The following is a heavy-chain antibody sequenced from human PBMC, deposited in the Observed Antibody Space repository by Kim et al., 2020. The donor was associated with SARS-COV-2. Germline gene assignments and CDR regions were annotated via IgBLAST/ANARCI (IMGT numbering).Heavy chain of an antibody. Sequence: SANSVKVRCTISRDNAKKSLFLQMNSLRAEDTAIYYCARDYFDTSGHFDFWGQGTLVTVSS. J-gene: IGHJ4*02. D-gene: IGHD3-22*01. CDR3: ARDYFDTSGHFDF. V-gene: IGHV3-21*01.